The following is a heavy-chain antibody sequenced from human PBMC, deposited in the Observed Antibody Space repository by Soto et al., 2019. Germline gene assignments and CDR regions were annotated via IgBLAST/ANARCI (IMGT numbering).Heavy chain of an antibody. CDR3: ARTSSGSFLFRYYFDS. CDR1: SGSINSYY. D-gene: IGHD1-26*01. V-gene: IGHV4-59*08. J-gene: IGHJ4*02. CDR2: IYYTGST. Sequence: SETLSLTCTVSSGSINSYYWSWIRQPPGKGLEWIGYIYYTGSTNYNPSLRGRVTISIDTSKNQFSLKLNSVTAADTAVYYCARTSSGSFLFRYYFDSWGQGTLVPVSS.